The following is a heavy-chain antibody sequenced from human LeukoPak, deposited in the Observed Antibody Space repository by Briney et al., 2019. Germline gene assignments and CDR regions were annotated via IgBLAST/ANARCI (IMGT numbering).Heavy chain of an antibody. V-gene: IGHV4-34*01. Sequence: SETPSLTCAVYGGSFSGYYWSWIRQPPGKGLEWIGEINHSGSTNYSPSLKSRVTISVDTSKNQFSLKLNSVTAADTAVYYCARAVGYCSGGSCSLDYWGQGTLVTVSS. CDR3: ARAVGYCSGGSCSLDY. J-gene: IGHJ4*02. CDR2: INHSGST. CDR1: GGSFSGYY. D-gene: IGHD2-15*01.